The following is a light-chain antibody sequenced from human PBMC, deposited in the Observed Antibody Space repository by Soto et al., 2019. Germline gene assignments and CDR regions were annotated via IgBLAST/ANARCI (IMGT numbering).Light chain of an antibody. CDR3: XXYXTYPLT. Sequence: DIQMTQSPSTLSASVGDRVTITCRASQSISSWLAWYQQKPGKAPNLLIYKASSLESGVPSRFSGSGSGTEFTLTISSLQPDXXXXXXXXXYXTYPLTFGGGTKVEIK. CDR2: KAS. J-gene: IGKJ4*01. CDR1: QSISSW. V-gene: IGKV1-5*03.